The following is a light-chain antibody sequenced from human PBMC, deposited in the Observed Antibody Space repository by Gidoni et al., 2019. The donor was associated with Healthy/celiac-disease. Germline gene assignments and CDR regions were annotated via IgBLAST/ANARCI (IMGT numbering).Light chain of an antibody. CDR3: QQYGSSLWT. V-gene: IGKV3-20*01. J-gene: IGKJ1*01. CDR2: GAS. Sequence: EIVLTQSPGTLSLSPGERATLSCRASQSVSSSYLAWYQQKPGQAPRLLIYGASSRATGIPDSFSGSGSGTDFTLTISRLEPEDFAVYYCQQYGSSLWTFXQXTKVEIK. CDR1: QSVSSSY.